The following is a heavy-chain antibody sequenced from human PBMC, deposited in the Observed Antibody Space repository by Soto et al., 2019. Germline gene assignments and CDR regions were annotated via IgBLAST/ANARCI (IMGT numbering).Heavy chain of an antibody. Sequence: SETLSLTCAVSGGSISSGGYSWNWIRQPPGKGLEWIGHVYPRGSTSYNPSLQSRVTISVDTSKNQFSLKLSSVTAADTAVYYCASRPLRTMYYFVSWGPGTLVTSPQ. CDR3: ASRPLRTMYYFVS. CDR1: GGSISSGGYS. CDR2: VYPRGST. D-gene: IGHD6-6*01. J-gene: IGHJ4*02. V-gene: IGHV4-30-2*01.